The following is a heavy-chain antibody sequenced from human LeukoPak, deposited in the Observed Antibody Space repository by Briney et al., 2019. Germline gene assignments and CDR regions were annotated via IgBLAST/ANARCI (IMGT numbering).Heavy chain of an antibody. Sequence: SETLSLTCTVSGVSISSYYWSWIRRPPRERLEWSGGIYYSGSTTYNTPPKSRVTTLVDTSTNQCSPKMSSVTPAATPAYYCASLDYGGNYVRFDYWGQGTLVTVSS. CDR2: IYYSGST. CDR1: GVSISSYY. CDR3: ASLDYGGNYVRFDY. D-gene: IGHD4/OR15-4a*01. J-gene: IGHJ4*02. V-gene: IGHV4-59*01.